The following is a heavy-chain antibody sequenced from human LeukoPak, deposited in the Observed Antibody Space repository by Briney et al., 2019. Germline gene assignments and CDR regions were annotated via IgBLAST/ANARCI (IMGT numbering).Heavy chain of an antibody. D-gene: IGHD4-17*01. V-gene: IGHV4-34*01. CDR2: INHSGST. CDR3: ARGPPNWTTVVNKSFDY. J-gene: IGHJ4*02. CDR1: GGSFSGYY. Sequence: SETLSLTCAVYGGSFSGYYWSWIRQPPGKGLEWIGEINHSGSTNYNPSPKSRVTISVDTSRNQFSLKLSSVTAADTAVYYCARGPPNWTTVVNKSFDYWGQGTLVTVSS.